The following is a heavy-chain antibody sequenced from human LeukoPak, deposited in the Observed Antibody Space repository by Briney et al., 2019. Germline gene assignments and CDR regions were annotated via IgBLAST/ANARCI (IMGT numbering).Heavy chain of an antibody. CDR3: ARMPVVPAASNWFDP. CDR2: INHSVST. D-gene: IGHD2-2*01. J-gene: IGHJ5*02. Sequence: PSETLSLTCAVYGGSISGYYWSGIRQPPGKGLEWIGEINHSVSTNYNPSLRGRVTIPVDTSKNQFSMKLSSVTAADTAVYYCARMPVVPAASNWFDPWGQGTLVTVSS. CDR1: GGSISGYY. V-gene: IGHV4-34*01.